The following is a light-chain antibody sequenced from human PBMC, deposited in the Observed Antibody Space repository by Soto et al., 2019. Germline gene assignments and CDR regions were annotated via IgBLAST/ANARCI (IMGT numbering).Light chain of an antibody. CDR3: QQYGSSLYT. J-gene: IGKJ2*01. CDR1: QSVKSSY. V-gene: IGKV3-20*01. Sequence: EIVLTQSPGTLSLSPGERATLSCRASQSVKSSYLAWYQQKPGQAPRLLIYGASSRDTGIPDRFSGSGSGTDFTLTISRLEPEDFAVYYCQQYGSSLYTFGQGTKLEIK. CDR2: GAS.